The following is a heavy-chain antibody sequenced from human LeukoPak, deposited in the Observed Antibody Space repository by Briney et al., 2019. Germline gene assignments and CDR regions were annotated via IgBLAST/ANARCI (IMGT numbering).Heavy chain of an antibody. CDR1: GLPFSTYA. J-gene: IGHJ4*02. V-gene: IGHV3-23*01. CDR3: AKGGVYGDYYFDY. Sequence: GGSLRISCAASGLPFSTYAMSWVRQAPGKGLEWVSVISGSGGDTYYADSVKGRFTISGDNSKNTVYLQMNSLRAEDTALYYCAKGGVYGDYYFDYWGQGTLVTVSS. CDR2: ISGSGGDT. D-gene: IGHD4-17*01.